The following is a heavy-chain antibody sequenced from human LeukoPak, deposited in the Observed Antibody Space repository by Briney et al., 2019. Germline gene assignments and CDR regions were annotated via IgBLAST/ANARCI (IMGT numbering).Heavy chain of an antibody. D-gene: IGHD2-15*01. CDR2: IIPIFDTA. J-gene: IGHJ5*02. V-gene: IGHV1-69*13. CDR1: GGTFSSYA. Sequence: SVKVSCKASGGTFSSYAISWVRQAPGQGLEWMGGIIPIFDTANYAQKFQGRVTITADESTSTAYMELSSLRSEDTAVYYCARVGCSGGSCYSDWFDPWGQGTLVTVSS. CDR3: ARVGCSGGSCYSDWFDP.